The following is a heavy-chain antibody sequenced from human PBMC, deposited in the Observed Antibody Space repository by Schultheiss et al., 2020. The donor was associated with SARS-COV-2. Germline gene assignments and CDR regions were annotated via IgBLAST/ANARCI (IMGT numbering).Heavy chain of an antibody. J-gene: IGHJ4*02. CDR3: ARVGADSSSWFLDY. CDR1: GYTFTSYG. Sequence: ASVKVSCKASGYTFTSYGISWVRQAPGQGLEWMGWINPNSGGTNYAQKFQGRVTMTRDTSISTAYMELSSLRSDDTAVYYCARVGADSSSWFLDYWGQGTLVTVSS. D-gene: IGHD6-13*01. V-gene: IGHV1-2*02. CDR2: INPNSGGT.